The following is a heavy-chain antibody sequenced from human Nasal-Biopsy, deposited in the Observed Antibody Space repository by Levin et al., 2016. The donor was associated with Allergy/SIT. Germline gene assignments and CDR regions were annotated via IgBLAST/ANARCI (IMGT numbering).Heavy chain of an antibody. V-gene: IGHV1-18*01. CDR2: ISVHNGNV. Sequence: ASVKVSCKASGYNFANSGIGWVRQAPGQGLEWVGWISVHNGNVKYARKLQGRVTVTADTVTYTAFLNLVSLTSDDTAVYFCGKDGTLDGTGNYYRMTMWGQGTQVTVSS. CDR3: GKDGTLDGTGNYYRMTM. J-gene: IGHJ4*02. CDR1: GYNFANSG. D-gene: IGHD3-22*01.